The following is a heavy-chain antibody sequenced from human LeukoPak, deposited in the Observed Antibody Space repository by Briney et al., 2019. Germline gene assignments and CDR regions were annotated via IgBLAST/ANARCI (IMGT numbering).Heavy chain of an antibody. CDR3: ARSVDGYNGY. J-gene: IGHJ4*02. Sequence: SETLSLTCTVSGGSISSGGYYWSWIRQHPGKGLEWIGYIYYSGSTYYNPSLKSRVTISVDTSKNQFSLKLSSVTAAGTAVYYCARSVDGYNGYWGQGTLVTVSS. D-gene: IGHD5-24*01. V-gene: IGHV4-31*03. CDR1: GGSISSGGYY. CDR2: IYYSGST.